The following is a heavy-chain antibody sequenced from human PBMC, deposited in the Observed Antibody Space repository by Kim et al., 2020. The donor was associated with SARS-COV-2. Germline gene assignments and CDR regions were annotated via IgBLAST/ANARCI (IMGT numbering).Heavy chain of an antibody. CDR2: IYYSGST. CDR3: ARHLRNWYFDL. CDR1: GGSISSSDHY. V-gene: IGHV4-39*01. Sequence: SETLSLTCTVSGGSISSSDHYWRWIRQPPGKGLEWIATIYYSGSTYYNPSLKGRVTISVDTSKNQFSLRLSSVTAADTAVYYCARHLRNWYFDLWGRGTLVTVSS. J-gene: IGHJ2*01.